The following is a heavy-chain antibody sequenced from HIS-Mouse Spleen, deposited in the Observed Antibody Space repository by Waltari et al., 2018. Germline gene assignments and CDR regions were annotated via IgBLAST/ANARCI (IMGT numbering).Heavy chain of an antibody. CDR2: IYWDDDK. Sequence: QITLKESGPTLVNPTQTLTLTCTFSGFSLSPSGLGVGWIRQPPGKALEWLALIYWDDDKRYSPSLKSRLTITKDTSKNQVVLTMTNMDPVDTATYYCAHPSIAARPNMAFDIWGQGTMVTVSS. V-gene: IGHV2-5*02. J-gene: IGHJ3*02. CDR1: GFSLSPSGLG. D-gene: IGHD6-6*01. CDR3: AHPSIAARPNMAFDI.